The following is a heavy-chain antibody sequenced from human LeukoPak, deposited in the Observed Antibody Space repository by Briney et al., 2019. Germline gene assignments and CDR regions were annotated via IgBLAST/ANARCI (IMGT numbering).Heavy chain of an antibody. CDR1: GYSISSGYY. CDR3: PNGSNELFDY. J-gene: IGHJ4*02. D-gene: IGHD3-10*01. CDR2: IYHSGST. V-gene: IGHV4-38-2*02. Sequence: SETLSLTCTVSGYSISSGYYWGWIQQPPGKGLEWIGSIYHSGSTYYNPSHKSRVTISVDTSKNQFSLKRSSVTGADTAVYYCPNGSNELFDYWGEGTLVTVSS.